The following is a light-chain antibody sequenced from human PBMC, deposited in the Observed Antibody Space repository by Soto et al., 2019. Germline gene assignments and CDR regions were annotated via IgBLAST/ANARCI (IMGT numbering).Light chain of an antibody. J-gene: IGKJ5*01. Sequence: IPMTQSPSTLSASVENRVTITCRPSQSVLTWLAWYQQKPGKAPKLLIYDASNLQSGVPSRFSGSVSGTEFTLTISSLQPDDFATYYCQQYKSYSPITFGQGTRLEIK. CDR1: QSVLTW. CDR3: QQYKSYSPIT. V-gene: IGKV1-5*01. CDR2: DAS.